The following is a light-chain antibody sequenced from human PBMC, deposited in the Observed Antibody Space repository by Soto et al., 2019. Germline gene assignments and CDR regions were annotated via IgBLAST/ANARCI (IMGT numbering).Light chain of an antibody. CDR3: LQTDSVPYT. J-gene: IGKJ2*01. CDR2: FAS. CDR1: QSISSY. Sequence: DIQMTQSPSSLSASVGDRVTLTCLASQSISSYLNWYQLKPGRPPKLPLYFASSLQAGVPSRFSGAESETDFTLTITDLQPEDFTSYFCLQTDSVPYTFGQGT. V-gene: IGKV1-39*01.